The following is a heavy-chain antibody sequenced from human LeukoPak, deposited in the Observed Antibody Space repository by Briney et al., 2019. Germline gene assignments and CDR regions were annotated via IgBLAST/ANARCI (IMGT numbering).Heavy chain of an antibody. CDR3: ARSLFYGDYDQGRSFHL. Sequence: GASVKVSCKASGYTFTGYYMHWVRQAPGQGLEWMGWINTNTGNPTYAQGFTGRFVFSLDTSVSTAYLLISSLKAEDTAVYYCARSLFYGDYDQGRSFHLWGRGTLVTVSS. J-gene: IGHJ2*01. D-gene: IGHD4-17*01. V-gene: IGHV7-4-1*02. CDR2: INTNTGNP. CDR1: GYTFTGYY.